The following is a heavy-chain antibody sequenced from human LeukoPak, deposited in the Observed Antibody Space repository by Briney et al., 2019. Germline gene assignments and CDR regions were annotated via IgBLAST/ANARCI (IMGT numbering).Heavy chain of an antibody. D-gene: IGHD5-18*01. CDR2: ISAYNGNT. CDR3: ARSHLRGYSYENTPPLDY. Sequence: ASVKVSCKASGYTFTSYGISWVRQAPGQGLEWMGWISAYNGNTNYAQKLQGRVTMTTDTSTSTAYMELRSLRSDDTAVYYCARSHLRGYSYENTPPLDYWGQGTLVTVSS. CDR1: GYTFTSYG. V-gene: IGHV1-18*01. J-gene: IGHJ4*02.